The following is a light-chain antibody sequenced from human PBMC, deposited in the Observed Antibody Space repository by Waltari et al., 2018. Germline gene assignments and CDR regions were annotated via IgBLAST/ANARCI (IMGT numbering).Light chain of an antibody. J-gene: IGKJ1*01. CDR2: WAS. CDR1: QSVFYSPNNNNY. Sequence: DIVMTQSPDSLAVSLGERATINCKSSQSVFYSPNNNNYLAWYQQKPGQPPKLLIYWASTRESGVPDRFSGSGSGTDFTLTISSLQAEDVAVYYCQQYYNKYPAFGQGTKVEIK. V-gene: IGKV4-1*01. CDR3: QQYYNKYPA.